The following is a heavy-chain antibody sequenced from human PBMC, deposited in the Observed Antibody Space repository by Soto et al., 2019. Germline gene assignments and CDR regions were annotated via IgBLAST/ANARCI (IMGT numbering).Heavy chain of an antibody. CDR1: GFTFSSYA. J-gene: IGHJ4*02. V-gene: IGHV3-30-3*01. CDR3: ARADWLEDY. Sequence: QVQLVESGGGVVQPGRSLRLSCAASGFTFSSYAMHWVRQAPGKGLEWVAVISYDGSNKYYADSVKGRFTISRDNSKNTLYLQMNSLRAEVTAVYYCARADWLEDYWGQGTLVTVSS. CDR2: ISYDGSNK. D-gene: IGHD3-3*01.